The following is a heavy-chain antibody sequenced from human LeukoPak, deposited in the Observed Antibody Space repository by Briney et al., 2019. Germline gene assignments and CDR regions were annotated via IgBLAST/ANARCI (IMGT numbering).Heavy chain of an antibody. Sequence: GSLRLSCAASGFTVSSKYMSWVRQAPGKGLEWVSVIYSGGSTYYADSVKGRFTISRDNSKNTLYLQMNSLKAEDTAVYYCARDDCSTTPCYAYWGQGTLVTVSS. D-gene: IGHD2-2*01. CDR3: ARDDCSTTPCYAY. V-gene: IGHV3-53*01. CDR1: GFTVSSKY. CDR2: IYSGGST. J-gene: IGHJ4*02.